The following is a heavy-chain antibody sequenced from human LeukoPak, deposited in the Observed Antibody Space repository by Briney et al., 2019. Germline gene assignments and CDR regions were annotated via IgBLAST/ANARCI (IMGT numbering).Heavy chain of an antibody. CDR1: GYSFPDYW. D-gene: IGHD3-22*01. CDR2: IYPGDSDT. Sequence: GESLKISCKSSGYSFPDYWIGWVRQMPGKGLEWMAIIYPGDSDTKYSPSVQGQVTISVDKSINTAYLQWNSLKASDSAMYYCASPQGAYDSSGPRGDYWGQGTLVTVSS. V-gene: IGHV5-51*01. CDR3: ASPQGAYDSSGPRGDY. J-gene: IGHJ4*02.